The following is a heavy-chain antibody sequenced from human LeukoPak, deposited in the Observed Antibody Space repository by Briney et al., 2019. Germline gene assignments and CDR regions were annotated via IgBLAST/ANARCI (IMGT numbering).Heavy chain of an antibody. D-gene: IGHD2-2*01. CDR1: GGSISSYY. CDR3: ARAPPLYRYQLLFRGAFDI. J-gene: IGHJ3*02. Sequence: SETLSPTCTVSGGSISSYYWSWIRQPPGEGLEWIGYIYYSGSTNYNPSLKSRVTISVDTSKNQFSLKLSSVTAADTAVYYCARAPPLYRYQLLFRGAFDIWGQGTMVTVSS. V-gene: IGHV4-59*01. CDR2: IYYSGST.